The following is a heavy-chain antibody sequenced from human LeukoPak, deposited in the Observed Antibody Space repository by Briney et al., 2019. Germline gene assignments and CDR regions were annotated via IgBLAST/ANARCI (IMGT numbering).Heavy chain of an antibody. Sequence: SETLSLTCTVSSGSFSPYFWSWIRQPPGKGLEWIGYIYYSGSTNYNPSLKSRVTISVDTSKNQFSLKLSSVTAADTAVYYCARRRGGTNWFDPWGQGTLVTVSS. CDR1: SGSFSPYF. J-gene: IGHJ5*02. V-gene: IGHV4-59*08. CDR3: ARRRGGTNWFDP. CDR2: IYYSGST. D-gene: IGHD2-15*01.